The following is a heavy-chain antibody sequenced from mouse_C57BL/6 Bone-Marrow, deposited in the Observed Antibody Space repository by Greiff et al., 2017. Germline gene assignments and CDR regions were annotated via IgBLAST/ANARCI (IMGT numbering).Heavy chain of an antibody. CDR2: IDPSDSYT. Sequence: QVQLQQPGAELVMPGASVKLSCKASGYTFTSYWMHWVKQRPGQGLEWIGEIDPSDSYTNYNQKFKGKSTLTVDKSSSTAYRQLSSLTSEDSAVYYCARSCGNYWYFDVWGTGTTVTVSS. V-gene: IGHV1-69*01. J-gene: IGHJ1*03. D-gene: IGHD1-1*02. CDR1: GYTFTSYW. CDR3: ARSCGNYWYFDV.